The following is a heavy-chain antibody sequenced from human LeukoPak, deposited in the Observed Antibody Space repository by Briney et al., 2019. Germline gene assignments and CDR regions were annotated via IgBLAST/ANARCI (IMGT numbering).Heavy chain of an antibody. D-gene: IGHD6-19*01. CDR1: GGSISSYY. CDR3: ARGEQWLAKFDP. Sequence: SETLSLTCTVSGGSISSYYWSWIRQPPGKGLEWIGYIYYSGSTNYNPSLKSRVTISVDTSKNQFSLKLSSGPAGDRPGYYCARGEQWLAKFDPWGQGTLVNVSS. J-gene: IGHJ5*02. CDR2: IYYSGST. V-gene: IGHV4-59*01.